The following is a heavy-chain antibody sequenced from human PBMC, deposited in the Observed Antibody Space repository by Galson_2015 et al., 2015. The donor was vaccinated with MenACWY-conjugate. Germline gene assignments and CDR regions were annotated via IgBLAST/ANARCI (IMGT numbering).Heavy chain of an antibody. CDR1: GFIFSSYP. V-gene: IGHV3-30*01. CDR3: ARDQAAGGLSMVDW. CDR2: ISYDGNNK. J-gene: IGHJ4*02. D-gene: IGHD6-13*01. Sequence: SLRLSCAASGFIFSSYPMHWVRQAPGKGLEWVSVISYDGNNKWYADSVKGRFTISRDNSKNTLYLEMNSLKAEDAAVYYCARDQAAGGLSMVDWWGQGTLVTVSS.